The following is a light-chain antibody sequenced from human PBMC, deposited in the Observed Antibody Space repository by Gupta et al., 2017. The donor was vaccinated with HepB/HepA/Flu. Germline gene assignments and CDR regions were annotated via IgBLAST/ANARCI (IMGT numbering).Light chain of an antibody. CDR1: QHIVIY. CDR2: AAS. CDR3: QQSHSPPWT. V-gene: IGKV1-39*01. Sequence: DIQMTQSPSSLSAFVGDTVTITCRASQHIVIYLNWYQQKPGKAPKLLIYAASSLQSGVPSRFNGSGSGADFTLTISSLQVEDFATYYCQQSHSPPWTFGQGTKVEVK. J-gene: IGKJ1*01.